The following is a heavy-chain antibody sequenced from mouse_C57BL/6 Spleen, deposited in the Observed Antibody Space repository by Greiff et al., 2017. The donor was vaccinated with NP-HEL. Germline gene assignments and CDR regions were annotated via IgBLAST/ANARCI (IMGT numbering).Heavy chain of an antibody. V-gene: IGHV5-17*01. Sequence: EVKLMESGGGLVKPGGSLKLSCAASGFTFSDYGMHWVRQAPEKGLEWVAYISSGSSTIYYADTVKGRFTISRDNAKNTLFLQMTSLRSEDTAMYYCAREDYDYDFDYWGQGTTLTVSS. D-gene: IGHD2-4*01. CDR1: GFTFSDYG. CDR3: AREDYDYDFDY. J-gene: IGHJ2*01. CDR2: ISSGSSTI.